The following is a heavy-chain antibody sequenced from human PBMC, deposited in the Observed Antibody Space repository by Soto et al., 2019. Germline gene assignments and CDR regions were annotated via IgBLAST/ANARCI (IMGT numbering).Heavy chain of an antibody. J-gene: IGHJ4*02. CDR3: ARGWGYDSSDYYYAY. Sequence: QVQLVQSGAEVKQPGSSVKVSCKTSGGTFSTYAISWVRQAPGLGLEWMGGIVPIFGTPNYAQKFKGRVTIAADDSTRTAYMEMRSLRSEDTAVYYCARGWGYDSSDYYYAYWGRGTLVTVSS. V-gene: IGHV1-69*01. CDR2: IVPIFGTP. CDR1: GGTFSTYA. D-gene: IGHD3-22*01.